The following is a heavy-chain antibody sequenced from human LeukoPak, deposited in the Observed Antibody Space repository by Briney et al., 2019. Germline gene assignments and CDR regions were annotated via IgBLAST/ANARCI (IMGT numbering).Heavy chain of an antibody. J-gene: IGHJ5*02. CDR2: FDPEDGET. CDR3: ATDPLGYCSSTSCYGWFDP. V-gene: IGHV1-24*01. CDR1: GCTLTELS. Sequence: ASVKVSCKVSGCTLTELSMHWVRQAPGKGLEWMGGFDPEDGETIYAQKFQGRVTMTEDTSTDTAYMELSSLRSEDTAVYYCATDPLGYCSSTSCYGWFDPWGQGTLVTVSS. D-gene: IGHD2-2*01.